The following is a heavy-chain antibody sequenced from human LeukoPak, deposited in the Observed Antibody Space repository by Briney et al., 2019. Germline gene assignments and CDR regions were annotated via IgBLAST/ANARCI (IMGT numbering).Heavy chain of an antibody. CDR1: GFTFSGSA. CDR2: IRSKANAYAT. CDR3: TRLEGVAYGMDV. Sequence: GGSLRLSCAASGFTFSGSAVHWVRQASGKGLEWVGRIRSKANAYATAYAASVNSRFTISRDDSKNTAYLQMNSLKTEDTAVYYCTRLEGVAYGMDVWGQGTTVTVSS. V-gene: IGHV3-73*01. J-gene: IGHJ6*02.